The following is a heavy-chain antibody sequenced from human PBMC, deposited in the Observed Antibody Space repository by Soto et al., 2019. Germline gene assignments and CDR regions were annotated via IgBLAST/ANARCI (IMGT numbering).Heavy chain of an antibody. V-gene: IGHV4-4*07. D-gene: IGHD6-19*01. CDR1: GGYISTYY. J-gene: IGHJ4*02. Sequence: QVQLLESGPGLVKPSETLSLTCNVSGGYISTYYWSWIRQPAGKGLEWIGRIHASGNTDYNTSLKSRVTMSVDTSKNQCSLRLTSLTAADTAVYYCARTPGWYFDVWGQGTLVTVSS. CDR3: ARTPGWYFDV. CDR2: IHASGNT.